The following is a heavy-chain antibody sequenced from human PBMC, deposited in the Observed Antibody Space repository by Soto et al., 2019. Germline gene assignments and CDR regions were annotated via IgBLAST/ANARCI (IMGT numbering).Heavy chain of an antibody. Sequence: PSETLSLTCSVSGGSIKGYYWSWIRQPPGKGLEWIGYIYYSGSTSYNPSLKSRVTISVYTSKNQFSLRLSSVIAADTAVYFCARGGSSSLDVWGQGTTVTVSS. J-gene: IGHJ6*02. CDR1: GGSIKGYY. D-gene: IGHD6-13*01. CDR3: ARGGSSSLDV. CDR2: IYYSGST. V-gene: IGHV4-59*01.